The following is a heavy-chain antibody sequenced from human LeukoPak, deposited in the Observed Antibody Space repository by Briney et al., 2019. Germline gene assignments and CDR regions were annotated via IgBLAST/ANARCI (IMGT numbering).Heavy chain of an antibody. J-gene: IGHJ4*02. CDR2: ISAYNGST. CDR1: GYTFTSYG. CDR3: ARSGAYYYDSSGYYAVGY. Sequence: ASVKASCKASGYTFTSYGISWVRQAPGQGLEWMGWISAYNGSTNYAQKLQGRVTMTTDTSTSTAYMELRSLRSDDTAVYYCARSGAYYYDSSGYYAVGYWGQGTLVTVSS. V-gene: IGHV1-18*01. D-gene: IGHD3-22*01.